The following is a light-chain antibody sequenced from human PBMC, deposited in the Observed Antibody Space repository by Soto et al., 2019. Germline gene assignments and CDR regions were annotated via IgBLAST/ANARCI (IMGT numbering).Light chain of an antibody. CDR1: ASDVGSYKF. CDR2: EVS. V-gene: IGLV2-23*02. J-gene: IGLJ2*01. CDR3: CAYAANSNFP. Sequence: QSALTQPASVSGSPGQSITISCTGTASDVGSYKFVSRQQHLPDKAPILIIFEVSERPSGISDRFSGSKSGNTASLTISGLQAEDEADYYCCAYAANSNFPFGGGTKLTVL.